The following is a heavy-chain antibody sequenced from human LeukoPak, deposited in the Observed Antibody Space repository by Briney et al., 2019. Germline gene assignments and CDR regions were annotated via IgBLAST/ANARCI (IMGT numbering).Heavy chain of an antibody. Sequence: ASVKVSCKSFGYTFSVYYMHCVRHAPGQGLEWMGWINPNSGGTNYAQKFQGRVTMTRDTSISTAYMELSSLRSDDTAVYYCARGLRAEMADLGYWGQGTLVTVSS. CDR3: ARGLRAEMADLGY. CDR1: GYTFSVYY. V-gene: IGHV1-2*02. CDR2: INPNSGGT. D-gene: IGHD5-24*01. J-gene: IGHJ4*02.